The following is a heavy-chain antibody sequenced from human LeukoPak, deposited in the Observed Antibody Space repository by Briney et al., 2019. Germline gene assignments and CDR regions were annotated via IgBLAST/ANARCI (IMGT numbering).Heavy chain of an antibody. CDR3: ARLAYYDFWSGYPIDY. CDR1: GFTFSSYA. V-gene: IGHV3-64*01. J-gene: IGHJ4*02. D-gene: IGHD3-3*01. Sequence: PGGSLRLSCAASGFTFSSYAMHWVRQAPGKGLEYVSAISSNGGSTYYANSVKGRFTISRDNSKNTLYLQMGSLRAEDMAVYYCARLAYYDFWSGYPIDYWGQGTLVTVSS. CDR2: ISSNGGST.